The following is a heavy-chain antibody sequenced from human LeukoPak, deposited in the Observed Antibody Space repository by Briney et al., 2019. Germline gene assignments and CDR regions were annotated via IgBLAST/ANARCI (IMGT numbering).Heavy chain of an antibody. Sequence: GGSLRLSCAASGFTFSSYSMNWVRQAPGKGLEWVSSISSSSSYIYYADSVKGRFTISRDNAKNSLYLQMNSLRAEDTAVYYCARASKGRYQLPFYYMDVWGKGTTVTVSS. CDR1: GFTFSSYS. V-gene: IGHV3-21*01. CDR2: ISSSSSYI. D-gene: IGHD2-2*01. J-gene: IGHJ6*03. CDR3: ARASKGRYQLPFYYMDV.